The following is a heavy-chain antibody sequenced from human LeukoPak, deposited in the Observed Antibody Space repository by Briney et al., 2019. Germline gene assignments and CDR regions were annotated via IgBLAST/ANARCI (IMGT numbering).Heavy chain of an antibody. V-gene: IGHV4-31*03. CDR2: IYYSGST. CDR3: ARASGPPGGWFDP. D-gene: IGHD3-10*01. Sequence: SETLSLTCTVSGGSISSGGYYWTWIRQHPGKGLEWIGYIYYSGSTSYNPSLKSRVTISVDTSKNQFSLWLNSVTAADTAVYYCARASGPPGGWFDPWGQGTLVTVSS. CDR1: GGSISSGGYY. J-gene: IGHJ5*02.